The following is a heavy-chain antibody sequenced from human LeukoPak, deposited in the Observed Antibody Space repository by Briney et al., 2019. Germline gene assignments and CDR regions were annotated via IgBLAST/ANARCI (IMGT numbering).Heavy chain of an antibody. D-gene: IGHD4-23*01. J-gene: IGHJ3*02. V-gene: IGHV3-74*01. Sequence: GGSLRLSCAASGFTFSSYSMNWVRQAPGKGLEWVSRINSDGSSTSYADSVKGRFTISRDNAKNTLYLQMNSPRAEDTAVYYCARGGYGGNSGDAFDIWGQGTMVTVSS. CDR1: GFTFSSYS. CDR2: INSDGSST. CDR3: ARGGYGGNSGDAFDI.